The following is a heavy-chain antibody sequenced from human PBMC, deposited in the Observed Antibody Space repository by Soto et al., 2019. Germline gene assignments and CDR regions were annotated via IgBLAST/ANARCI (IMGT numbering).Heavy chain of an antibody. CDR1: GHPFTRYL. CDR3: VSSIQLRYYGFDV. D-gene: IGHD5-18*01. Sequence: ESLKISCKRSGHPFTRYLISWVRQMPGKGQEWTGRIDPSDSYTNYSPSFQGHVTISADKSINTAYLQWSRLKASDTAIYYCVSSIQLRYYGFDVLGQRTPVTV. CDR2: IDPSDSYT. V-gene: IGHV5-10-1*01. J-gene: IGHJ6*02.